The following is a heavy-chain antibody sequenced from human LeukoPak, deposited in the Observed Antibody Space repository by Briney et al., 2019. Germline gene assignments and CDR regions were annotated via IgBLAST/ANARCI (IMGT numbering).Heavy chain of an antibody. CDR3: ARRRRSSSSPPPHDY. Sequence: PSETQSLTCTVSGGSISSSSYYWGWIRQPPGKGLEWIGSIYYSGSTYYNPSLKSRVTISVDTSKNQFSLKLSSVTAADTAVYYCARRRRSSSSPPPHDYWGQGTLVTVSS. CDR1: GGSISSSSYY. V-gene: IGHV4-39*07. D-gene: IGHD6-13*01. J-gene: IGHJ4*02. CDR2: IYYSGST.